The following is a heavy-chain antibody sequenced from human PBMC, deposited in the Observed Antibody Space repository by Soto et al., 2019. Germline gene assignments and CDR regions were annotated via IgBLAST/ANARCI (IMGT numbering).Heavy chain of an antibody. Sequence: SETLSLTCAIYNSSLGAFHWTWIRQPPGKGLEWIGELIHGGSTNYNPSLKSRVTFSLDTSKSQFSLHVMSVTAADTAVYYCARSPLSYDYVRQTWREVGDSFDVWGRGTSVT. CDR3: ARSPLSYDYVRQTWREVGDSFDV. CDR2: LIHGGST. J-gene: IGHJ3*01. V-gene: IGHV4-34*12. CDR1: NSSLGAFH. D-gene: IGHD3-10*02.